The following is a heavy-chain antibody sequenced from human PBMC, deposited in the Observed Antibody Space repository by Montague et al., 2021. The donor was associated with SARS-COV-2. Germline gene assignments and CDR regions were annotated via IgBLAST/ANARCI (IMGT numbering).Heavy chain of an antibody. Sequence: SETLSLTCAVYGGSFSGHSWTWIRQPPGKGLEWIGEINHSGGTNYNPSLKSRVTISVDTSKNQFSLKLSSLTAADTAVYYCARGLTDVTVILVFVGASLYFDYWGQGALVTVSS. V-gene: IGHV4-34*01. CDR2: INHSGGT. CDR3: ARGLTDVTVILVFVGASLYFDY. J-gene: IGHJ4*02. D-gene: IGHD3-22*01. CDR1: GGSFSGHS.